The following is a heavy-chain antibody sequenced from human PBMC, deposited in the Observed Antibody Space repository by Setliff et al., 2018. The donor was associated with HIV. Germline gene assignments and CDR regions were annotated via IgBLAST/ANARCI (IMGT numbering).Heavy chain of an antibody. J-gene: IGHJ4*02. Sequence: SETLSLTCNVSGGSISRNYYWGWIRQPPDKGLEWIGSFHYSGSTSYNPSLRSRVTISADTSKNHLSLKLTSLTAADTAVYYCGRLETGPATSAYGPFNSWGQGKMVTVSS. CDR3: GRLETGPATSAYGPFNS. CDR1: GGSISRNYY. CDR2: FHYSGST. V-gene: IGHV4-39*02. D-gene: IGHD4-17*01.